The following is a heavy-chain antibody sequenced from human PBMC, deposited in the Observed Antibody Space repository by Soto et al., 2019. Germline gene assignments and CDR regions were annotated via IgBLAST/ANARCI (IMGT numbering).Heavy chain of an antibody. D-gene: IGHD6-13*01. J-gene: IGHJ4*02. CDR3: ARDPDLIEAAGNYFDY. V-gene: IGHV3-30*10. CDR1: GFTLNTYS. Sequence: QVQLVESGGGVVQPGKSLRLSCSVSGFTLNTYSMHWARQAPGKGLEWVAVVPFDGVNKHYRDPVKGRFTISRDIAKNMLYLQMTSLRLEDTALYYCARDPDLIEAAGNYFDYWGQGTLVTVSS. CDR2: VPFDGVNK.